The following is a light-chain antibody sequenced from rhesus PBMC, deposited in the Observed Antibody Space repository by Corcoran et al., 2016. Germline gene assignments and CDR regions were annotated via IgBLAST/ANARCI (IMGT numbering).Light chain of an antibody. CDR3: QHYYSTPCT. Sequence: DIQMTQSPSSLSASVGDRVTITCWASQDITNDLAWYQQKPGKSPKVLIYEASSLQSGIPPRFSGSGSGTDFTLTISSLQSENFATYYCQHYYSTPCTFGRGTKVEIK. CDR1: QDITND. J-gene: IGKJ1*01. CDR2: EAS. V-gene: IGKV1-25*01.